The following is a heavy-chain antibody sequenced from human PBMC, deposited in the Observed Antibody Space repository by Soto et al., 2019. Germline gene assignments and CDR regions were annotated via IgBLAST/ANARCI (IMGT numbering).Heavy chain of an antibody. J-gene: IGHJ6*02. CDR2: IDHSGTT. D-gene: IGHD3-10*01. V-gene: IGHV4-38-2*01. Sequence: SETLGLPSAVSGDSITSIYRWAWIRQPPGRGLEWVASIDHSGTTYYNPSLKSRVTMSVDASKNHFSLNLSSVTAADTAVYYCARGPRGYVYYPGMAVWGQGTTVTVSS. CDR1: GDSITSIYR. CDR3: ARGPRGYVYYPGMAV.